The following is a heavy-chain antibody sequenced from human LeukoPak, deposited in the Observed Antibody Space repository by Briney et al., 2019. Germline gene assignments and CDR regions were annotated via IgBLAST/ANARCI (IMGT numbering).Heavy chain of an antibody. J-gene: IGHJ4*02. Sequence: GGSLRLSCEASGFTFSSYGIHWVRQAPGKGLEWVAVIWSDGSNKYYADSVKGRFTISRDSSKDTLYLQLSSLRAEDTAVYYCARASGSFDYWGQGTLVSVSS. V-gene: IGHV3-33*01. CDR1: GFTFSSYG. CDR3: ARASGSFDY. D-gene: IGHD1-26*01. CDR2: IWSDGSNK.